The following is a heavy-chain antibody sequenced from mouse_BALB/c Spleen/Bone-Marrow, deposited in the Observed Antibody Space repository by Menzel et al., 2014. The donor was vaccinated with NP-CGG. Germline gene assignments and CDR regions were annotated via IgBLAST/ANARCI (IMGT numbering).Heavy chain of an antibody. Sequence: EVKVVESGGGLVQPGGSLKLSCATSGFTFSDYYMYWVRPTPEKRLEWVAYISNGGGSTYYPDTVKGRFTISRDNAKNTLYLQMSRLKSEDTAMYYCARQDYSYYYAMDYWGQGTSVTVSS. J-gene: IGHJ4*01. CDR1: GFTFSDYY. CDR3: ARQDYSYYYAMDY. V-gene: IGHV5-12*02. D-gene: IGHD2-13*01. CDR2: ISNGGGST.